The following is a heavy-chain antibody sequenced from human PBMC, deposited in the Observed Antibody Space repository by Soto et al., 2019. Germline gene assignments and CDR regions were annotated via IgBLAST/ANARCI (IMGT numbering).Heavy chain of an antibody. J-gene: IGHJ6*02. D-gene: IGHD3-9*01. Sequence: SETLSLTCTVSGGSMSSYYWTRIRQPPGKGLEWIGYIYYSGSTNYNPSLKSRVTISVDTSKNQFSLKLSSVTAADTAVYYCAALYYDILTGPYGMDVWGQGTTVTVSS. CDR1: GGSMSSYY. CDR2: IYYSGST. CDR3: AALYYDILTGPYGMDV. V-gene: IGHV4-59*01.